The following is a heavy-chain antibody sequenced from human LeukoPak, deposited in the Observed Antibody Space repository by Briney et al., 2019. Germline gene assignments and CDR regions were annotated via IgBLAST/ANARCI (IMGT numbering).Heavy chain of an antibody. J-gene: IGHJ4*02. CDR1: GFTFSNYW. V-gene: IGHV3-7*01. D-gene: IGHD6-13*01. Sequence: GGSLRLSCAASGFTFSNYWMNWVRQAPGKGLEWVANIKQDGGEKYYMDSVKGRFTISRDNAKNSVNLQMNSLRAEDTAVYYCATLIAAAGHYYFDYWGQGTLVTVSS. CDR2: IKQDGGEK. CDR3: ATLIAAAGHYYFDY.